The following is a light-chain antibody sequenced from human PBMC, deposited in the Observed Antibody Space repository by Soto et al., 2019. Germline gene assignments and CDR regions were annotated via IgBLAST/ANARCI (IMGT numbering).Light chain of an antibody. CDR3: QQYFNTPWT. Sequence: DIVMTQSPDSLAVSLGERATINCKSTQSLFYSSNNKDYLAWYQQKPGHPPRLLIYWASTRESGVPERFSGSGSGTDFTLTVSSLQAEDVAVYYCQQYFNTPWTFGQGTKVEIK. CDR1: QSLFYSSNNKDY. J-gene: IGKJ1*01. V-gene: IGKV4-1*01. CDR2: WAS.